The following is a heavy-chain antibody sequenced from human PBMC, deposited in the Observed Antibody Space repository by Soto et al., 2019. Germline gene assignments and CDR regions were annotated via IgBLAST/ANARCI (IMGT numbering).Heavy chain of an antibody. J-gene: IGHJ4*02. V-gene: IGHV1-69*02. D-gene: IGHD6-13*01. CDR2: IIPILGIA. Sequence: VKVSCKASGGTFSSYTISWVRQAPGQGLEWMGRIIPILGIANYAQKFQGRVTITADKSTSTAYMELSSLRSEDTAVYYCAMSAGYSIEDRDYFDYWGQGTLVTVSS. CDR3: AMSAGYSIEDRDYFDY. CDR1: GGTFSSYT.